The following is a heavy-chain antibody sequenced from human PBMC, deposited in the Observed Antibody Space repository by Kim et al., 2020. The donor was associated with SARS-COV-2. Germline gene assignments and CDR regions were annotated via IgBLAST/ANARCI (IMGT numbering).Heavy chain of an antibody. CDR3: ARGRPLAY. CDR2: IKLDGSEE. V-gene: IGHV3-7*03. CDR1: GFTFSIYW. J-gene: IGHJ4*02. D-gene: IGHD6-25*01. Sequence: GGSLRLSCAASGFTFSIYWMSWVRQAPGKGLEWVANIKLDGSEEHYVDSVKGRFTISRDNAKNSLFLQMNSLRAEDTAVDYCARGRPLAYWGQGILVTVS.